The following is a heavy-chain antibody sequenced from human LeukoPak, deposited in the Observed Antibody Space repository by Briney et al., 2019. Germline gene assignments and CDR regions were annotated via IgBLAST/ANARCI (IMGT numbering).Heavy chain of an antibody. CDR3: ARQWQVAFDI. CDR1: GFTFSDYY. J-gene: IGHJ3*02. V-gene: IGHV3-11*01. CDR2: TTSSGSTI. Sequence: GGSLRLSCAASGFTFSDYYMSWIRQAPGKGLEWVSYTTSSGSTIYYADSMKGRFTISRGNAKNSLYLQMNSLRAEDTAVYYCARQWQVAFDIWGQGTMVTVSS. D-gene: IGHD6-19*01.